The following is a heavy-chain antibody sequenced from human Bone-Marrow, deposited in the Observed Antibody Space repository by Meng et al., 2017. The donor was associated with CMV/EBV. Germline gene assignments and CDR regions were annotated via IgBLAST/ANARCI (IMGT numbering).Heavy chain of an antibody. Sequence: ASVKVSCKASGYTFITYYIHWVRQAPGQGLEWMGRINPDGGTTTYSQKFQGGVTLTSDTSTKTVYMELMRLRYEDTAVYYCARELVGYDAFVVWGQGTLVTVSS. J-gene: IGHJ3*01. CDR2: INPDGGTT. V-gene: IGHV1-46*01. D-gene: IGHD2-2*01. CDR3: ARELVGYDAFVV. CDR1: GYTFITYY.